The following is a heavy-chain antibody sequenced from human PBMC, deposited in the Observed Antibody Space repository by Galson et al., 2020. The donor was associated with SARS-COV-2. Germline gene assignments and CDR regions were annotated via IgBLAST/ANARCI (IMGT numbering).Heavy chain of an antibody. D-gene: IGHD3-16*01. J-gene: IGHJ5*02. CDR2: IYHSGST. CDR1: GYSISSGYY. V-gene: IGHV4-38-2*02. Sequence: SETLSLTCTVSGYSISSGYYWGWIRQPPGKGLEWIGSIYHSGSTYYNPSLKSRVTISVDTSKNQFSLKLSSVTAADTAVYYCARVLITSQNILGVWFDPWGQGTLVTVSS. CDR3: ARVLITSQNILGVWFDP.